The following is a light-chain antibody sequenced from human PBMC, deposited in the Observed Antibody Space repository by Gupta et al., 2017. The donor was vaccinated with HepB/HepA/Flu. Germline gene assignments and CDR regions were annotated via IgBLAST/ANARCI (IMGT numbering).Light chain of an antibody. CDR3: QQEGYSPRT. Sequence: EIVLTQSPGTLSLSPGERATLSCRASQSVRGNYLAWYQQKPGQAPSVLIYDASSRATGVPDRFSGSGSGADFTLTITRLEPEDFAVYYCQQEGYSPRTFGQGTKVEIK. V-gene: IGKV3-20*01. J-gene: IGKJ1*01. CDR1: QSVRGNY. CDR2: DAS.